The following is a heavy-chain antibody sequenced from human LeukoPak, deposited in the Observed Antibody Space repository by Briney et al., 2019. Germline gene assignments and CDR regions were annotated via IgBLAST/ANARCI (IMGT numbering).Heavy chain of an antibody. D-gene: IGHD4-23*01. Sequence: PSQTLSLTCTVSGGSISSYYWSWIRQPPGKGLEWIGYLYYSGNTNYNPSLKSRVTISEDTSKNQFSLKVSSVTAADTAVYCCARKTAYGGHDYWGPGTLATVSS. CDR2: LYYSGNT. CDR3: ARKTAYGGHDY. CDR1: GGSISSYY. V-gene: IGHV4-59*01. J-gene: IGHJ4*02.